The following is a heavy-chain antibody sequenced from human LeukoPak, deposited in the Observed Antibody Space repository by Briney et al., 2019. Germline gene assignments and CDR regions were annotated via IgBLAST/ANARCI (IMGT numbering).Heavy chain of an antibody. V-gene: IGHV4-59*01. CDR3: GGGVSMRSEYKATVGWFDP. J-gene: IGHJ5*02. CDR1: GGSISSYY. D-gene: IGHD3-3*01. Sequence: SETLSLTCAVSGGSISSYYWSWIRQPPGKGLEWVGYIYYSGSTNYNPSLKSRVTISVDTSQNQFSLKLRSVTAPDTGGYYCGGGVSMRSEYKATVGWFDPWGQGTLVTLSS. CDR2: IYYSGST.